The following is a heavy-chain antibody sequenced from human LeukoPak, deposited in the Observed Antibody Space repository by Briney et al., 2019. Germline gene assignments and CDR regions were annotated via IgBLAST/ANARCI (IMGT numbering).Heavy chain of an antibody. CDR2: IYYSGST. Sequence: SETLSLTCTVSGGSISSYYWSWIRQPPGKGLEWIGYIYYSGSTNYNPSLKSRVTISVDTSKNQFSLKLSSVTAADTTVYYCARHGGSGWRDIDYWGQGTLVTVSS. J-gene: IGHJ4*02. CDR3: ARHGGSGWRDIDY. V-gene: IGHV4-59*08. CDR1: GGSISSYY. D-gene: IGHD6-19*01.